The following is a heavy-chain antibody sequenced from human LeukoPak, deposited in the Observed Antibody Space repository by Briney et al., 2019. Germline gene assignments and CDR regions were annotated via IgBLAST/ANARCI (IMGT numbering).Heavy chain of an antibody. D-gene: IGHD3-22*01. CDR1: GGSISSYY. V-gene: IGHV4-59*01. J-gene: IGHJ6*02. CDR2: IYYSGST. CDR3: ARHYDRSGHFVWYYYYGMDV. Sequence: SETLSLTCTVSGGSISSYYWSWIRQPPGKGLEWIGYIYYSGSTNYNPSLKSRVTISVDTSKNQFSLKLSSVTAADTAVYYCARHYDRSGHFVWYYYYGMDVWGQGTTVTVSS.